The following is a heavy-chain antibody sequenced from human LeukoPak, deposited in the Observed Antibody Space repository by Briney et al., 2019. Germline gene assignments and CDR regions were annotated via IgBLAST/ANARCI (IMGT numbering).Heavy chain of an antibody. Sequence: ASVKVSCKASGYTFTAYYIHWVRQAPGQGLEWMGWINPTGGGTNYAQKFQGRVTMTRDTSISTAYMELTRLRSDDAAVYYCARAVDHYDSTGKGSVDIWGQGTLVTVSS. CDR1: GYTFTAYY. CDR3: ARAVDHYDSTGKGSVDI. D-gene: IGHD3-22*01. J-gene: IGHJ3*02. CDR2: INPTGGGT. V-gene: IGHV1-2*02.